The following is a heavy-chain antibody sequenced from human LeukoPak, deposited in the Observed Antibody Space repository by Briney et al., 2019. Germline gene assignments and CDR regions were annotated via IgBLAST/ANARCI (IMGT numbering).Heavy chain of an antibody. J-gene: IGHJ4*02. V-gene: IGHV1-18*01. CDR3: ARDTAWFGELLSQFDY. Sequence: ASVKVSCKASGYTFTSFGISWVRQAPGQGLEWMGWISAYNGNTNYAQKLQGRVTMTTDTSTSTAYMELRSLRSDDTAVYYCARDTAWFGELLSQFDYWGQGTLVTVSS. CDR2: ISAYNGNT. D-gene: IGHD3-10*01. CDR1: GYTFTSFG.